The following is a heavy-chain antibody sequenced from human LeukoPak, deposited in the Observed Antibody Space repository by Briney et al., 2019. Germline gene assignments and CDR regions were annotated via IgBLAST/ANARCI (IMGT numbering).Heavy chain of an antibody. D-gene: IGHD4-17*01. CDR2: ISYDGSNK. CDR3: ARDFEMYDYRDWYYGMDV. Sequence: GRSLRLSCAASGFTFSSYAMHWVRQAPGKGLEWVAVISYDGSNKYYADSVKGRFTISRDNSKNTLYLQMNSLRAEDTAVYYCARDFEMYDYRDWYYGMDVWGQGTTGTVSS. V-gene: IGHV3-30*04. CDR1: GFTFSSYA. J-gene: IGHJ6*02.